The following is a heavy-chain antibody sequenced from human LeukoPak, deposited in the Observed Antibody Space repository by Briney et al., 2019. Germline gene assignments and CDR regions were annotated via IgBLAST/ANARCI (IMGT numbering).Heavy chain of an antibody. V-gene: IGHV3-21*01. CDR1: GFYFSGYS. J-gene: IGHJ6*03. Sequence: GGSLRLSCAASGFYFSGYSMNWVRLAPGKGLEWVSSINSGSTYMYYADSVKGRFTISRDNAKNSLHLQMYSLRAEDTAVYFCARVEATTGRNYHYYYMDVWGKGTTVTVSS. D-gene: IGHD1-1*01. CDR2: INSGSTYM. CDR3: ARVEATTGRNYHYYYMDV.